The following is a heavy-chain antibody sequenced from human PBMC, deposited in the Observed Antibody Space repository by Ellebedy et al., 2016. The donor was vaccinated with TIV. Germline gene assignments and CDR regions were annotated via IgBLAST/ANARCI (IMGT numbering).Heavy chain of an antibody. J-gene: IGHJ4*02. Sequence: GGSLRLXXAASGFTFSSYAMSWVRQAPGKGLEWVSAISGSGGSTYYADSVKGRFTISRDNSKNTLYLQMNSLRAEDTAVYYCAKDSPRYGAARHEHFDYWGQGTLVTASS. CDR1: GFTFSSYA. V-gene: IGHV3-23*01. D-gene: IGHD6-6*01. CDR3: AKDSPRYGAARHEHFDY. CDR2: ISGSGGST.